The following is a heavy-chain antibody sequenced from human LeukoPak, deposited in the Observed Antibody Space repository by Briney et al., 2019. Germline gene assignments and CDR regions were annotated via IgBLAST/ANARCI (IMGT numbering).Heavy chain of an antibody. CDR1: GFTFMNYA. Sequence: PGGSLRLSCAASGFTFMNYAMNCVLQAPRKGLEWVSDIYNNGDNTYYTDSVKGRFTISRDNSKNTLYLQMNSLRAEDTALYYCAKSGARWSHFDYWGQGTLVTVSS. J-gene: IGHJ4*02. V-gene: IGHV3-23*01. CDR2: IYNNGDNT. D-gene: IGHD3-3*01. CDR3: AKSGARWSHFDY.